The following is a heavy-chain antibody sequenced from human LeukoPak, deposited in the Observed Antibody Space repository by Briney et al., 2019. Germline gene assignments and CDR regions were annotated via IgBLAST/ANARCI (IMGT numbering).Heavy chain of an antibody. J-gene: IGHJ5*02. D-gene: IGHD3-3*01. V-gene: IGHV3-48*01. CDR1: GFTFSSYS. CDR3: ARDRVLEWSNWFDP. CDR2: ISSSSSTI. Sequence: PGRSLRLSCAASGFTFSSYSMNCVRQAPGKGQECVSYISSSSSTIYYADSVKGRFTISRDNAKNSLYLQMNSLRAEDTAVYYCARDRVLEWSNWFDPWGQGTLVTVSS.